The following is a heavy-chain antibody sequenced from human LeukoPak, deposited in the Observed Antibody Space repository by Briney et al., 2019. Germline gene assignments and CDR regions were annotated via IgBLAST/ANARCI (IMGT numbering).Heavy chain of an antibody. CDR2: INAGNGNT. Sequence: GASVKVSCKASGYTFTSYAMHWVRQAPGQRLEWMGWINAGNGNTKYSQKFQGRVTITRDTSASTAYMELSSLRSEDTAVYYCARVPGGYYDSSGYFDYWGQGTLVTVSS. J-gene: IGHJ4*02. CDR1: GYTFTSYA. V-gene: IGHV1-3*01. CDR3: ARVPGGYYDSSGYFDY. D-gene: IGHD3-22*01.